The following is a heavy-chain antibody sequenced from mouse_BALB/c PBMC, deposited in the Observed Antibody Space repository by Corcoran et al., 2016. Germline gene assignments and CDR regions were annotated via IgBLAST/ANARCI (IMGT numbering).Heavy chain of an antibody. CDR1: GSTFTEYT. V-gene: IGHV1-18*01. CDR2: ISPNNGGT. Sequence: EVLLEQSGPERVKPGATVKIPCTTSGSTFTEYTLHWVKQSHGKSLEWIGGISPNNGGTSYNQKFKGKDTLTVDKSSSTAYMELRSLTSEDSAVYYCAREGVKYNFDYWGQGTTLTVSS. D-gene: IGHD2-10*02. CDR3: AREGVKYNFDY. J-gene: IGHJ2*01.